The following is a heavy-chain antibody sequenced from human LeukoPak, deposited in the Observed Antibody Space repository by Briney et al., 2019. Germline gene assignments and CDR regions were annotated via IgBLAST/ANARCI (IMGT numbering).Heavy chain of an antibody. Sequence: TSETLSLTCTVSGGSISSYYWSWIRQPAGKGLEWIGRIYTSGSANYNPSLKSRVTMSVDTSKNQFSLKLSSVTAADTAVYYCARDSEGYCSSTSCPNWFDPWGQGTLVTVSS. J-gene: IGHJ5*02. D-gene: IGHD2-2*01. CDR1: GGSISSYY. CDR3: ARDSEGYCSSTSCPNWFDP. CDR2: IYTSGSA. V-gene: IGHV4-4*07.